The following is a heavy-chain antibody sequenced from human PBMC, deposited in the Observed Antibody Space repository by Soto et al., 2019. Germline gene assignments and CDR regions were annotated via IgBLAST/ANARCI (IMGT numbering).Heavy chain of an antibody. CDR2: ISDDGGAT. D-gene: IGHD3-22*01. J-gene: IGHJ4*02. V-gene: IGHV3-23*01. CDR1: GFTFSRSA. Sequence: EVQLLESGGELVQPGGSLRLSCVASGFTFSRSAMTWVRQAPGQGLEWVSGISDDGGATYYAASVKGRFTISRDTSENTLFLLMNSPRAEDTAVYYCAHGKGHDSSGYYHPVADYWGQGTLVTVSS. CDR3: AHGKGHDSSGYYHPVADY.